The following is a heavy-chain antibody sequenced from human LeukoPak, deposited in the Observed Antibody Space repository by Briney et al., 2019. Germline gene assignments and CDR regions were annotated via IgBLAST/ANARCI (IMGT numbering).Heavy chain of an antibody. V-gene: IGHV4-39*01. CDR2: IYYSGST. CDR3: ALNNWFDP. CDR1: GGSISSSSYY. J-gene: IGHJ5*02. Sequence: TASETLSLTCTVSGGSISSSSYYWGWIRQPPGKGLEWIGSIYYSGSTYYNPSLKSRVTISVDTSKNQFSLKLSSVTAADTAVYYCALNNWFDPWGQGTLVTVSS.